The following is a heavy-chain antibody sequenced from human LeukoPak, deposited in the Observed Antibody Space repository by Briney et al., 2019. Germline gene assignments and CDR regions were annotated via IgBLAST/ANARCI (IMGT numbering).Heavy chain of an antibody. CDR2: ISWNSGSI. D-gene: IGHD5-18*01. J-gene: IGHJ4*02. V-gene: IGHV3-9*01. CDR3: ASYGTAALDY. Sequence: GRSLRLSCAASGFTFDDYAMHWVRQAPGKGLEWVSGISWNSGSIGYADSVKGRFTISRDNAKNSLYLQMNSLRAEDTALCYCASYGTAALDYWGQGTLVTVSS. CDR1: GFTFDDYA.